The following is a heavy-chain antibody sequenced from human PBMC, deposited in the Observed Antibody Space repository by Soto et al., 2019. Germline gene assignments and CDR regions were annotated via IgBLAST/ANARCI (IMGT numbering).Heavy chain of an antibody. J-gene: IGHJ6*02. V-gene: IGHV4-34*01. CDR2: INHSGST. D-gene: IGHD3-10*01. Sequence: SETLSLTCAVYSGSFSGYYWSWIRQPPGKGLEWIGEINHSGSTNYNPSLKSRVTISVDTSKNQFSLKLSSVTAPDTAVYYCARVPRGYYYGSGSYYKLDVWGQGTTVTVSS. CDR3: ARVPRGYYYGSGSYYKLDV. CDR1: SGSFSGYY.